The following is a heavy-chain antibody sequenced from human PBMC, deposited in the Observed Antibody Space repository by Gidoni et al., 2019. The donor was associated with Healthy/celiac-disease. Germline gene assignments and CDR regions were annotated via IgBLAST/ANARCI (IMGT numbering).Heavy chain of an antibody. CDR2: ISGSGGST. D-gene: IGHD3-22*01. CDR1: GFTFSSYA. CDR3: AKGLRGDSSYWYFDL. V-gene: IGHV3-23*01. Sequence: EVKPLEPGGGLVQPGGSLRLSWAASGFTFSSYAMSWVRQAPGKGLGGVSAISGSGGSTYYADPVKGRFTISRDNSKNTLYLLMNSLRAEDTAVYYCAKGLRGDSSYWYFDLWGRGTLVTVSS. J-gene: IGHJ2*01.